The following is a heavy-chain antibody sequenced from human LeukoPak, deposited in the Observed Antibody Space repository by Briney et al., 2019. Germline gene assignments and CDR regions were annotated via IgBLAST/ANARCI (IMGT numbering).Heavy chain of an antibody. Sequence: PAGRSLRLSCAASGFTFSSYAMHWVRQAPGKGLEWVAVISYDGSDKYYADSVKGRFTISRDNSKNTLYLQMNSLRIEDTAVYYCAKDIIPSPQIDYWGQGTLVTVSS. CDR3: AKDIIPSPQIDY. D-gene: IGHD3-3*01. V-gene: IGHV3-30*04. CDR2: ISYDGSDK. CDR1: GFTFSSYA. J-gene: IGHJ4*02.